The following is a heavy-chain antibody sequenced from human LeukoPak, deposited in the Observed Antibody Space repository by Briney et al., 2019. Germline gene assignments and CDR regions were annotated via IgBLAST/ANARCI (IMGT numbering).Heavy chain of an antibody. D-gene: IGHD2-8*02. CDR2: ISDSGGRT. CDR1: GFTFSDYA. J-gene: IGHJ4*02. CDR3: TKGSWCDN. Sequence: GGSLRLSCAASGFTFSDYAMSWVRQAPGKGLEWVADISDSGGRTDYADSAKGRFTISRDNSRNTVYLQMNSLTAEDTAVYYCTKGSWCDNWGQGALVIVSS. V-gene: IGHV3-23*01.